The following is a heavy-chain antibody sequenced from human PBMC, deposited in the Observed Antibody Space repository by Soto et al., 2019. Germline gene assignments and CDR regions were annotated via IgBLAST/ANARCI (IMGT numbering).Heavy chain of an antibody. CDR2: ISAYNGNT. V-gene: IGHV1-18*04. CDR1: GYTFTSYG. CDR3: ARDRSITIFGVVMPNYGMDV. D-gene: IGHD3-3*01. J-gene: IGHJ6*02. Sequence: ASVKVSCKASGYTFTSYGISWVRQAPGQGLEWMGWISAYNGNTNYAQKLQGRATMTTDTSTSTAYMEPRSLRSDDTAVYYYARDRSITIFGVVMPNYGMDVWGQGTTVTVSS.